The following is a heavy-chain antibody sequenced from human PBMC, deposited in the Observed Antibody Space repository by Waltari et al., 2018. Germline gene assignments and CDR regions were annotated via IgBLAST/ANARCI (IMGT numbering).Heavy chain of an antibody. CDR3: ARGDDMITFGGVIAY. CDR2: ISSSSSTI. CDR1: GFPFSSYS. D-gene: IGHD3-16*01. J-gene: IGHJ4*02. V-gene: IGHV3-48*01. Sequence: EVQLVESGGGLVQPGGSLRLSCAASGFPFSSYSMNWVRQAPGKGLEWVSYISSSSSTIYYADSVKGRFTISRDNAKNSLYLQMNSLRAEDTAVYYCARGDDMITFGGVIAYWGQGTLVTVSS.